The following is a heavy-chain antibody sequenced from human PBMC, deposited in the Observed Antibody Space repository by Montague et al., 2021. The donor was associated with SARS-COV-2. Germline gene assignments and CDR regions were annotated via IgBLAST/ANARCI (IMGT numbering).Heavy chain of an antibody. CDR2: CCYRSEWNY. J-gene: IGHJ4*02. CDR3: ARDPRYSLSWSFDY. V-gene: IGHV6-1*01. D-gene: IGHD6-13*01. Sequence: CAISGDSVGGEAARRSWVRHSPELDLLWLGRCCYRSEWNYDYAVSVKSRMTISPDTSKNQFSLQLSSVTPEDRAVYYCARDPRYSLSWSFDYWGQGTLVTVSS. CDR1: GDSVGGEAAR.